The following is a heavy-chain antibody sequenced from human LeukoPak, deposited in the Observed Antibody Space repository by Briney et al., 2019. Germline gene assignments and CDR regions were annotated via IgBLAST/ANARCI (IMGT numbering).Heavy chain of an antibody. CDR2: VYSGGST. CDR1: GVTVSSNY. CDR3: AGRRSRDGYNYYYYGMDV. V-gene: IGHV3-53*01. Sequence: GGSLRLSCADSGVTVSSNYMSSVRQAPGKGLERVSVVYSGGSTYDAESVMDPFTIGRATSENTLYLQMNSLRAEDTAVYYCAGRRSRDGYNYYYYGMDVCGQGTTVTVSS. J-gene: IGHJ6*02. D-gene: IGHD5-24*01.